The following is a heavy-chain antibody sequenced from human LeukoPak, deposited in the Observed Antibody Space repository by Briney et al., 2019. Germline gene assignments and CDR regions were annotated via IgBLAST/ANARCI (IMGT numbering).Heavy chain of an antibody. V-gene: IGHV3-74*01. D-gene: IGHD4-17*01. CDR1: GFTFSRYW. CDR2: ISNDGSST. CDR3: ASQADSAYGDYN. J-gene: IGHJ4*02. Sequence: GGSLRLSCAASGFTFSRYWMHWVRQTPGKGLVWVSRISNDGSSTYHADSVKGRFTVSRDNAKNTVYLKMNSLRAEDTAVYYCASQADSAYGDYNWGQGTLVTVSS.